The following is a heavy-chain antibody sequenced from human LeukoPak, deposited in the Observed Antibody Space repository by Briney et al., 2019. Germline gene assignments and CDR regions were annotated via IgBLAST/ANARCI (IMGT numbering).Heavy chain of an antibody. D-gene: IGHD6-6*01. CDR2: ISYDGSNK. V-gene: IGHV3-30*18. CDR1: GFTFSNYG. CDR3: AKARQPYSSSTYYFDY. J-gene: IGHJ4*02. Sequence: GGSLRLSCAASGFTFSNYGMHWVRQAPGKGLEWVAVISYDGSNKYYADSVKGRFTISRDNSKNTLYLQMNSLRAEDTAVYYCAKARQPYSSSTYYFDYWGQGTLVTVSS.